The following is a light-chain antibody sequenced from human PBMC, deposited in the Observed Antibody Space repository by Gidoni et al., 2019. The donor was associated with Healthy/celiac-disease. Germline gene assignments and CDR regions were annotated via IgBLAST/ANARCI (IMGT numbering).Light chain of an antibody. CDR1: QSVSSSY. CDR3: QQYGSSIST. J-gene: IGKJ3*01. Sequence: EIVLTQSPGTLSLSPGERATLSCRASQSVSSSYLAWYQQKPGQAPRLLIYGASSRATGIPDRFSGSGSGTDFTLTISRLEPEDFAVYYCQQYGSSISTFXPXTKVDIK. CDR2: GAS. V-gene: IGKV3-20*01.